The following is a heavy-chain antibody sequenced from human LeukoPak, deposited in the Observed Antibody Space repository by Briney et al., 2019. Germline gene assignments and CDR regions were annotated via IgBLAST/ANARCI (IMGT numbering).Heavy chain of an antibody. Sequence: PGGSLRLSCAASGFTFSSYAMSWVRQAPGKGLEWVSAISGSGGSTYYADSVKGRFTISRDNSKNTLYLQMNSLRAEDTAVYYYAKSLRGVYYYGMDVWGQGTTVTVSS. CDR1: GFTFSSYA. J-gene: IGHJ6*02. D-gene: IGHD3-10*01. V-gene: IGHV3-23*01. CDR2: ISGSGGST. CDR3: AKSLRGVYYYGMDV.